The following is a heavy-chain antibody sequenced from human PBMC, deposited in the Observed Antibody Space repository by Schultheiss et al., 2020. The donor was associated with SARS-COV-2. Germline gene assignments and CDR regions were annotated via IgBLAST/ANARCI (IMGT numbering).Heavy chain of an antibody. V-gene: IGHV4-4*07. Sequence: SETLSLTCIVSGGSINNFYWTWIRQPAGKGLEYIGRIHSGGTTNYNPSLRSRITMSVDMSKNQISLDLTSVTAADTAMYYCARDNPAGYCSGSSCWHHFYYSMDVWGKGTTVTVSS. J-gene: IGHJ6*03. CDR2: IHSGGTT. CDR3: ARDNPAGYCSGSSCWHHFYYSMDV. D-gene: IGHD2-15*01. CDR1: GGSINNFY.